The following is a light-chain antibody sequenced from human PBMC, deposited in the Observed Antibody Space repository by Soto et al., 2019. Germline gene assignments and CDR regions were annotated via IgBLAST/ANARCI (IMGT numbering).Light chain of an antibody. CDR1: SSDVGGYNY. J-gene: IGLJ1*01. V-gene: IGLV2-8*01. CDR2: EVS. CDR3: SSYAGSNTRYV. Sequence: QSALTQPPSASGSPGQSVTISCTGPSSDVGGYNYVSWYQQHPGKAPKLMIYEVSKRPSGVPDRFSGSKSGNTASLTVSGLQAEYEADYSCSSYAGSNTRYVFGTGTKLTVL.